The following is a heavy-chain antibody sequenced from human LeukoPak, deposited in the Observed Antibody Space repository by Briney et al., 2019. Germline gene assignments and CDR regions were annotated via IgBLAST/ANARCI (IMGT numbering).Heavy chain of an antibody. CDR3: AREEYSGSYDY. CDR1: GGSISSSSYY. Sequence: PSETLSLTCTVSGGSISSSSYYWGWIRQPPGKGLEWIGRIYTSGSTNYNPSLKSRVTISVDTSKNQFSLKLSSVTAADTAVYYCAREEYSGSYDYWGQGTLVTVSS. D-gene: IGHD1-26*01. CDR2: IYTSGST. J-gene: IGHJ4*02. V-gene: IGHV4-39*07.